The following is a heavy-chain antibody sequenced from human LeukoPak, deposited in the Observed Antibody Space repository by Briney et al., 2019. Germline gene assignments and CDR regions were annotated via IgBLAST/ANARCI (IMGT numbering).Heavy chain of an antibody. D-gene: IGHD3-16*01. CDR3: AKGLAWGIFDY. V-gene: IGHV4-39*07. CDR2: IFYSGST. Sequence: SETLSLTCTVSSGSISTSNYYWGWVRQPPGKALEWIGNIFYSGSTYYSPSLKSRVTISLDTSRNQFSLKLNSVTAADTAVYYCAKGLAWGIFDYWGQGTLVTVSS. CDR1: SGSISTSNYY. J-gene: IGHJ4*02.